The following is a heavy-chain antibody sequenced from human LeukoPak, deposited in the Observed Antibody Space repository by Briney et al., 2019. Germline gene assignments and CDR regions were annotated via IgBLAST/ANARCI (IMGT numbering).Heavy chain of an antibody. J-gene: IGHJ3*02. D-gene: IGHD3-22*01. CDR1: GGSFSGYY. CDR2: INHSGST. Sequence: SETLSLTCAVYGGSFSGYYWSWIRQPPGKGLEWIGEINHSGSTNYNPSLKSRVTISIDTSKKQFSLKLSSVTAADTAVYYCARPGMIVGTYDAFDIWGQGAMVTVSS. CDR3: ARPGMIVGTYDAFDI. V-gene: IGHV4-34*01.